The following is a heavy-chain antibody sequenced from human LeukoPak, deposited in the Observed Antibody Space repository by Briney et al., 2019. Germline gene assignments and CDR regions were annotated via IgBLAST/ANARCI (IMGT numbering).Heavy chain of an antibody. CDR2: ISAYNGKT. CDR1: GYTFTNYG. Sequence: ASVKVSCKASGYTFTNYGISWMRQAPGQGLEWMGWISAYNGKTNYAQKLQGRVTMTTDTSTSTAYMELRSLRSDDTAVYYCARPYCSGGSCYPLDIGHWFDPWGQGTLVTVSS. CDR3: ARPYCSGGSCYPLDIGHWFDP. V-gene: IGHV1-18*01. D-gene: IGHD2-15*01. J-gene: IGHJ5*02.